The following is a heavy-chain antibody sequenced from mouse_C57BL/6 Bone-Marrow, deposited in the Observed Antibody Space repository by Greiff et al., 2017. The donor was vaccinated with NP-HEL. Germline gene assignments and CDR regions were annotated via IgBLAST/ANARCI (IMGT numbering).Heavy chain of an antibody. CDR1: GYTFTSYW. CDR3: ARRGSSPHYYAKDY. Sequence: QVQLQQPGAELVKPGASVKLSCKASGYTFTSYWMQWVKQRPGQGLEWIGKIDPSDSYTNYNQKFKGKATLTVDTSSSTAYMQLSSLTSEDSAVYYCARRGSSPHYYAKDYGGQGTSVTVSA. D-gene: IGHD1-1*01. V-gene: IGHV1-50*01. J-gene: IGHJ4*01. CDR2: IDPSDSYT.